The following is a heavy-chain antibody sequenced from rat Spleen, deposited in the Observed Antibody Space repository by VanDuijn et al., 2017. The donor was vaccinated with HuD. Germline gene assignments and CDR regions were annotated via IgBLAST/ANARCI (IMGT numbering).Heavy chain of an antibody. J-gene: IGHJ2*01. V-gene: IGHV5-29*01. CDR3: AGGYTEY. D-gene: IGHD1-11*01. CDR2: ISYDGSST. Sequence: EVQLVESGGGLVQPGRSLKLSCAASGFTFSNYGMAWVRQAPTKGLEWVATISYDGSSTYYRDSVKGRFTISRDNAKSTLYLQMDSLRSEDTATYYCAGGYTEYWGQGVMVTVSS. CDR1: GFTFSNYG.